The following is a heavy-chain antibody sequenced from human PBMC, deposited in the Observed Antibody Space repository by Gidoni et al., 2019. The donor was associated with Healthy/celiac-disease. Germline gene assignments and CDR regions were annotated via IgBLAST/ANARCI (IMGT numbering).Heavy chain of an antibody. J-gene: IGHJ4*02. CDR2: ISWNSGSI. Sequence: EVQLVASGGGLVQPGRSLRLSCAASGFTFDVYAMHWVRQAPGKGLEWVSGISWNSGSIGYADSVKGRFTISRDNAKNSLYLQMNSLRAEDTALYYCAKVGGPKQQLDPYFDYWGQGTLVTVSS. D-gene: IGHD6-13*01. V-gene: IGHV3-9*01. CDR3: AKVGGPKQQLDPYFDY. CDR1: GFTFDVYA.